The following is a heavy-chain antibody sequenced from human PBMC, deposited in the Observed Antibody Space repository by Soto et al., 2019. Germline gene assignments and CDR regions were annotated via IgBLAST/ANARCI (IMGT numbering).Heavy chain of an antibody. V-gene: IGHV3-30*18. CDR2: ISYDGSNK. J-gene: IGHJ6*02. Sequence: QVQLVESGGGVVQPGRSLRLSCAASGFTFSSYGMHWVRQAPGTGLEWVAVISYDGSNKYYADSVKGRFTISRDNSKNTLYLQMNSLRAEDTAVYYCAKAISSGPYMDVWGQGTTVTVSS. CDR1: GFTFSSYG. D-gene: IGHD6-19*01. CDR3: AKAISSGPYMDV.